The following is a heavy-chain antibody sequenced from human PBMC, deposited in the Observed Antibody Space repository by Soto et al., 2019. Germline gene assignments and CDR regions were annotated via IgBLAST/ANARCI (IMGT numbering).Heavy chain of an antibody. Sequence: SETLSLTCTVSGGSISSYYWSWIRQPPGKGLEWIGYIYYSGSTNYNPSLKSRVTISVDTSKNQFSLKLSSVTAADTAVYYCARSGGYSYGERDYYYYGMDVWGQGTTVTVSS. V-gene: IGHV4-59*08. D-gene: IGHD5-18*01. CDR3: ARSGGYSYGERDYYYYGMDV. CDR1: GGSISSYY. J-gene: IGHJ6*02. CDR2: IYYSGST.